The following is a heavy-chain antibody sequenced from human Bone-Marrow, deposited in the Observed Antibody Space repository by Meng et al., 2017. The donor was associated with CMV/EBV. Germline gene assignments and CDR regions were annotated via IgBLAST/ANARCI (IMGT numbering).Heavy chain of an antibody. CDR1: GFTFSSYW. D-gene: IGHD3-3*01. CDR3: ARDLVKKGGFRPTTIFGVVYQPGES. Sequence: GGSLRLSCAASGFTFSSYWMSWVRQAPGKGLEWVANIKQDGSEKYYVDSVKGRFTISRDNSKNTLFLQMSSLRTEDTAVYYCARDLVKKGGFRPTTIFGVVYQPGESWGQGTLVTVSS. CDR2: IKQDGSEK. V-gene: IGHV3-7*01. J-gene: IGHJ5*02.